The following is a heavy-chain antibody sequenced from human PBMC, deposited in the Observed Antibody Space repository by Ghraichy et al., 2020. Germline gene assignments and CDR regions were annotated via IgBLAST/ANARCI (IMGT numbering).Heavy chain of an antibody. CDR3: ARAYDYVWGSYRFSFDY. D-gene: IGHD3-16*02. J-gene: IGHJ4*02. CDR2: INSDGSST. Sequence: GGLRLSCAASGFTFSSYWMHWVRQAPGKGLVWVSRINSDGSSTSYADSVKGRFTISRDNAKNTLYLQMNSLRAEDTAVYYCARAYDYVWGSYRFSFDYWGQGTLVTVSS. V-gene: IGHV3-74*01. CDR1: GFTFSSYW.